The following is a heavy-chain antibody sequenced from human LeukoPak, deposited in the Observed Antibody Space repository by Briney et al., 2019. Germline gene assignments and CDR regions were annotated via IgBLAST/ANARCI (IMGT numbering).Heavy chain of an antibody. Sequence: SETLSLTCTVSGGSISGYYWSWIRQPPGKGLEWIGYIYYSGSTNYNPSLKRGVTISVDTYKNKFSLKLSSVTAADTAVYYCAREPPYSGWFDPWGQGTLVTVSS. D-gene: IGHD3-16*01. V-gene: IGHV4-59*01. J-gene: IGHJ5*02. CDR1: GGSISGYY. CDR3: AREPPYSGWFDP. CDR2: IYYSGST.